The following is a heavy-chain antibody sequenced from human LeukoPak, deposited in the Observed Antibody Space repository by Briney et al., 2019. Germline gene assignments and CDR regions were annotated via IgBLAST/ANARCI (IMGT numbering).Heavy chain of an antibody. Sequence: GGSLRLSCAASGFTFRNYAMSWVRQAPGKGLEWVSGIDPSGTYTYYAVSVKGRFTISRDNSKNTLYLQLNGLRAEDTAAYYCAKGPERSDRGYSDYWGQGTLVTVSS. CDR1: GFTFRNYA. CDR2: IDPSGTYT. V-gene: IGHV3-23*01. J-gene: IGHJ4*02. D-gene: IGHD1-14*01. CDR3: AKGPERSDRGYSDY.